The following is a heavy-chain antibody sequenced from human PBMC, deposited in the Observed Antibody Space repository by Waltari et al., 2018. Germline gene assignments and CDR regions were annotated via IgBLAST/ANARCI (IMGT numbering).Heavy chain of an antibody. D-gene: IGHD6-13*01. CDR1: RFTFSSCT. CDR3: ASDPTSSSWTGPDY. V-gene: IGHV3-30-3*01. J-gene: IGHJ4*02. Sequence: QGQLVESGGGEVQPGRTRRISWAASRFTFSSCTRHWVRKSPGMGREWVSCIAYDGSNKYDVDAVKGGLTISRDNSKKAPYLQRNSLIAEATAVYYCASDPTSSSWTGPDYWGQGTLVTVSS. CDR2: IAYDGSNK.